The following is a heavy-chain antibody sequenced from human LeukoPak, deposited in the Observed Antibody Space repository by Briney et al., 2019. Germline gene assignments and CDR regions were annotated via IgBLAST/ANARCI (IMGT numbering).Heavy chain of an antibody. CDR2: INHSGST. D-gene: IGHD1-1*01. CDR3: ARGTTDSDGLRNFDY. J-gene: IGHJ4*02. V-gene: IGHV4-34*01. CDR1: GGSFSGYY. Sequence: SGTLSLTCAVYGGSFSGYYWSWIRQPPGKGLEWIGEINHSGSTNYNPSLKSRVTISVDTSKNQFSLKLSSVTAADTAVYYCARGTTDSDGLRNFDYWGQGTLVTVSS.